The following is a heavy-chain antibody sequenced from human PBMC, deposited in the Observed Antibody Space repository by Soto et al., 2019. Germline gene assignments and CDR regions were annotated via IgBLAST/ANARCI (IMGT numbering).Heavy chain of an antibody. D-gene: IGHD3-10*01. CDR1: GFTFSSYA. CDR2: ISGSGGST. J-gene: IGHJ4*02. Sequence: GGSLRLSCAASGFTFSSYAMSWVRQAPGKGLEWVSAISGSGGSTYYADSVKGRFTISRGNSKNTLYLQMNSLRAEDTAVYYCATPLEPRGVIAYFDYWGQGTLVTVSS. V-gene: IGHV3-23*01. CDR3: ATPLEPRGVIAYFDY.